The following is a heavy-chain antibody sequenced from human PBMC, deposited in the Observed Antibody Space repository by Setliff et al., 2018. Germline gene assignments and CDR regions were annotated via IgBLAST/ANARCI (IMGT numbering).Heavy chain of an antibody. V-gene: IGHV4-61*09. CDR2: IYGGAST. Sequence: SETLSLTCTVSGGSISSSNNYWSWIRQPAGKGLEWIGHIYGGASTGYSPSLRGRVSISVDTSNNQFSLKLSSVTAADTAVYYCASLGRGNDYWGQGTLVTVSS. J-gene: IGHJ4*02. D-gene: IGHD3-10*01. CDR1: GGSISSSNNY. CDR3: ASLGRGNDY.